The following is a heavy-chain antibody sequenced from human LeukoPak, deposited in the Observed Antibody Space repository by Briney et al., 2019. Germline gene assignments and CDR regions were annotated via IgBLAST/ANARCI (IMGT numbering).Heavy chain of an antibody. CDR3: ARDQSPTMYYGDSPVYHDALDL. J-gene: IGHJ3*01. CDR1: GFAFTPW. CDR2: IDRDGTRQ. V-gene: IGHV3-7*01. Sequence: GGSLRLSCAASGFAFTPWMTWVRQAPGKGLEWVANIDRDGTRQNYVDSVKGRFTISRDNAKKSLYLQMNSQRAEDTAVYYCARDQSPTMYYGDSPVYHDALDLWGQETTVTVSP. D-gene: IGHD2-8*01.